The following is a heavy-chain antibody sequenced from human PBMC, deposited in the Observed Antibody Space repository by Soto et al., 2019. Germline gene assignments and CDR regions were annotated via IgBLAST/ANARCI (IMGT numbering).Heavy chain of an antibody. D-gene: IGHD5-12*01. CDR2: IYYSGST. J-gene: IGHJ6*02. V-gene: IGHV4-31*03. CDR1: GGSISSGGYY. Sequence: SETLSLTCTVSGGSISSGGYYWSWIRQHPGKGLEWIGYIYYSGSTYYNPSLKSRVTISVDTSKNQFSLKLSSVTAADTAVYYCARGGSDCMDVWGQGTTVTVSS. CDR3: ARGGSDCMDV.